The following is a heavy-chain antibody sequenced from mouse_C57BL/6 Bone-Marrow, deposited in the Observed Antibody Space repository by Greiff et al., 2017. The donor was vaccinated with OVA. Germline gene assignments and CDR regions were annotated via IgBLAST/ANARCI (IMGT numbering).Heavy chain of an antibody. J-gene: IGHJ4*01. V-gene: IGHV1-55*01. Sequence: VQLQQPGAELVKPGASVKMSCKASDYTFTSYWITWVKQRPGQGLEWIGDIYPGSGSTNYNEKFKSKATLTVDTSSSTAYMQLSSLTSEDSAVYYCARRGLRRFYYAMDYWGQGTSVTVSS. CDR3: ARRGLRRFYYAMDY. CDR1: DYTFTSYW. CDR2: IYPGSGST. D-gene: IGHD2-2*01.